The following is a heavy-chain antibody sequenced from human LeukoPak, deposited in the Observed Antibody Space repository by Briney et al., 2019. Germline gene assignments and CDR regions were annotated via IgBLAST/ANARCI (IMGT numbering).Heavy chain of an antibody. D-gene: IGHD4-17*01. CDR3: ATTTVTNEGDY. J-gene: IGHJ4*02. CDR1: GLTVSSNY. V-gene: IGHV3-53*01. Sequence: GGSLRLSCAASGLTVSSNYMSWVRQAPGKGPEWVSVIYSGGSTYYADSVKGRFTISRDNSKNTLYLQMNSLRAEDTAVYYCATTTVTNEGDYWGQGTLVTVSS. CDR2: IYSGGST.